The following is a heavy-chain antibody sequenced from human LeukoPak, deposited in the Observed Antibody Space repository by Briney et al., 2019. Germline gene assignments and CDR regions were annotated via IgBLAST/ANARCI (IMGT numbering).Heavy chain of an antibody. V-gene: IGHV3-23*01. CDR3: AKDFRRGGPFDY. J-gene: IGHJ4*02. D-gene: IGHD3-16*01. CDR1: GFTFSSYG. Sequence: GGSLRLSCEASGFTFSSYGMSWVRQAPGKGLEWVSVISGSGGRTDYADSVKGRFTISRDNSKNTLYLQMNSLRVEDTAVYYCAKDFRRGGPFDYWGQGTLVTVSS. CDR2: ISGSGGRT.